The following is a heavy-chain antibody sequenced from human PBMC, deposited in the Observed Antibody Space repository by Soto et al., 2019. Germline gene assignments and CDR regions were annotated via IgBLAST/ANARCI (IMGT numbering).Heavy chain of an antibody. CDR3: ARDKRDYYYGSGSELEYYYYYGMDV. Sequence: GGSLRLSCAASGFTFSSYSMNWVRQAPGKGLEWVSYISSSSSTIYYADSVKGRFTISRDNAKNSLYLQMNSLRDEDTAVYYCARDKRDYYYGSGSELEYYYYYGMDVWGQGTTVTVSS. V-gene: IGHV3-48*02. D-gene: IGHD3-10*01. CDR1: GFTFSSYS. J-gene: IGHJ6*02. CDR2: ISSSSSTI.